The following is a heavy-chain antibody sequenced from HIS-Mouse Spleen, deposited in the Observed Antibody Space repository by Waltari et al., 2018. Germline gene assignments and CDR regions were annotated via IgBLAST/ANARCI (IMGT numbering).Heavy chain of an antibody. D-gene: IGHD6-6*01. CDR3: ARTLLNIAAPFDP. V-gene: IGHV3-30*04. Sequence: QVQLVESGGGVVQPGRSLRLSCAASGFTFSSYSMHWVRQAPGKGLEGVEVISYDGSNKYYADSVKGRFTISRDNSKNTLYLQMNSLRAEDTAVYYCARTLLNIAAPFDPWGQGTLVTVSS. CDR1: GFTFSSYS. J-gene: IGHJ5*02. CDR2: ISYDGSNK.